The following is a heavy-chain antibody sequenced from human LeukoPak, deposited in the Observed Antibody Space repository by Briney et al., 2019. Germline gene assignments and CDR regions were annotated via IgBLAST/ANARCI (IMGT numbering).Heavy chain of an antibody. CDR1: GGSISSGDYY. J-gene: IGHJ3*02. D-gene: IGHD3-22*01. CDR3: ARDYYYDSSGYLGSIGAFDI. Sequence: PSQTLSLTCTVSGGSISSGDYYWSWIRQPPGKGLEWIGRIYTSGSTNYNPSLKSRVTMSVDTSKNQFSLKLSSVTAADTAVYYCARDYYYDSSGYLGSIGAFDIWGQGTMVTVSS. CDR2: IYTSGST. V-gene: IGHV4-61*02.